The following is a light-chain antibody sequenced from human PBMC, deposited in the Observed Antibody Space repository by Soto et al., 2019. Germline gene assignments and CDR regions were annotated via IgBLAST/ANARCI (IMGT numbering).Light chain of an antibody. CDR1: QSVSSS. Sequence: EIVLTQSPATLSLSPGERATLSCRASQSVSSSLAWYQQKPGQAPRLLIYDASNSATGIPARFSGSGSGTDFTLTISSLEPEDFAVYYCQQRSNWPTFGPGTTVDIK. J-gene: IGKJ3*01. V-gene: IGKV3-11*01. CDR3: QQRSNWPT. CDR2: DAS.